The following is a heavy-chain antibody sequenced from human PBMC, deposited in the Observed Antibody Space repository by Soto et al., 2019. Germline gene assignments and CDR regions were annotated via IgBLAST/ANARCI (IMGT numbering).Heavy chain of an antibody. CDR2: ISSSSSYI. V-gene: IGHV3-21*01. CDR3: ARDLVAARRDDAFDI. CDR1: GFTFSSYS. D-gene: IGHD6-6*01. J-gene: IGHJ3*02. Sequence: GGSLRLSCAASGFTFSSYSMNWVRQAPGKGLEWVSSISSSSSYIYYADSVKGRFTISRDNAENSLYLQMNSLRAEDTAVYYCARDLVAARRDDAFDIWGQGTVVTVSS.